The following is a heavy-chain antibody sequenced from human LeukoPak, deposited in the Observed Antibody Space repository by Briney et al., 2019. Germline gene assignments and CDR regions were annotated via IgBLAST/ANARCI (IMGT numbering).Heavy chain of an antibody. D-gene: IGHD6-13*01. Sequence: GGSLRLSCAASGFTFSSYAMHWVRQAPGKGLEWVAVISYDGSNKYYADSVMGRFTISRDNSKNTLYLQMNSLRAEDTAVYYCARDGYSSSWYEGALFDYWGQGTLVTVSS. V-gene: IGHV3-30*04. CDR1: GFTFSSYA. CDR3: ARDGYSSSWYEGALFDY. CDR2: ISYDGSNK. J-gene: IGHJ4*02.